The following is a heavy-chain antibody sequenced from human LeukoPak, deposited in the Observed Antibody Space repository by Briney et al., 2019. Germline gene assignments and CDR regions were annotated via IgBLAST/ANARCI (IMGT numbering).Heavy chain of an antibody. CDR1: GYSFTGYY. CDR2: INPNSGGT. Sequence: GASVKVSCKASGYSFTGYYMHWVRQAPGQGLQWMGWINPNSGGTNYAQKFQGRVTMTRDTSISTAYMELSRLTSDDTAFYFCARWDPTYGMAAPITSNYYWGQGTLVTVSS. J-gene: IGHJ4*02. CDR3: ARWDPTYGMAAPITSNYY. V-gene: IGHV1-2*02. D-gene: IGHD3-3*01.